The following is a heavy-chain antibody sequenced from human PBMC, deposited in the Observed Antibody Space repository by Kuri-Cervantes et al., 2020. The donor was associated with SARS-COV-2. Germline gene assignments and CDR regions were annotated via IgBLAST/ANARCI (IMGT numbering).Heavy chain of an antibody. CDR1: GDSVSSNSAA. CDR2: TFYRSKCYN. CDR3: ARDRDLAGGMDV. V-gene: IGHV6-1*01. D-gene: IGHD6-13*01. Sequence: SETLSLTCAISGDSVSSNSAAWNWIRQSPSRGLEWLGRTFYRSKCYNDYAVSVKSRITINPDTSKNQFSLQLNSVTPEDTAVYYCARDRDLAGGMDVWGQGTTVTDSS. J-gene: IGHJ6*02.